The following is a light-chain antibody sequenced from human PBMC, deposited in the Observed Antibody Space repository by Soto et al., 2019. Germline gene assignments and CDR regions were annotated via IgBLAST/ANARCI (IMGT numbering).Light chain of an antibody. CDR1: QSVSSK. V-gene: IGKV3-15*01. Sequence: EIVMTQSPATLSVCPGERATLSCRASQSVSSKLAWFQQKPGQAPSLLIYGVSTRTTGVPVRFSGSGSGTEFTLTVNSLQSEDFAVYYCQQYNNWPHTFGQGT. CDR2: GVS. J-gene: IGKJ2*01. CDR3: QQYNNWPHT.